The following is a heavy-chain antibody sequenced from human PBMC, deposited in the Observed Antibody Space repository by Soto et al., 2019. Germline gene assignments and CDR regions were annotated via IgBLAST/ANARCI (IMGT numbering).Heavy chain of an antibody. CDR3: ARHGYNYGGGYFDY. Sequence: PGGSLRLSCAASGFTFSSYAMSWVRQAPGKGLEWVSVIYSGGSTYYADSAKGRFTISRDNSKNTLYLQMNSLRAEDTAVYYCARHGYNYGGGYFDYWGQGTLVTVSS. J-gene: IGHJ4*02. V-gene: IGHV3-66*04. CDR1: GFTFSSYA. CDR2: IYSGGST. D-gene: IGHD5-18*01.